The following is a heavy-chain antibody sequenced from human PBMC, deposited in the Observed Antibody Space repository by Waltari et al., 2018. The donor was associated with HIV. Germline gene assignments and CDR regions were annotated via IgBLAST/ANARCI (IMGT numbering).Heavy chain of an antibody. Sequence: EVKLVESGGGVVQRGGSFRRSCVGSGFTFSFHRMCGVRQTPTGGLEWISQSEDDASERFHSGSVGGRFAVSRDNGRSSVFLQMNNLRDDDTGVYFCVREPSQYTLFFLESWSQG. CDR2: SEDDASER. CDR3: VREPSQYTLFFLES. J-gene: IGHJ4*02. V-gene: IGHV3-7*01. CDR1: GFTFSFHR. D-gene: IGHD2-15*01.